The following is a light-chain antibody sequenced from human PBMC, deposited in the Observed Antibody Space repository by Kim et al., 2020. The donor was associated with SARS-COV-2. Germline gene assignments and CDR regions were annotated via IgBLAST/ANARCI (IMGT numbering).Light chain of an antibody. V-gene: IGKV3-20*01. CDR3: QQYSSSLLT. CDR2: GAS. J-gene: IGKJ4*01. Sequence: SPGERAPLSCSAVQRVSSNYVAWYQQKPGQAPRLLIYGASSRDTGIPDRFSGSGSGTDFTLTISRLEPEDFAVYYCQQYSSSLLTFGGGTKVDIK. CDR1: QRVSSNY.